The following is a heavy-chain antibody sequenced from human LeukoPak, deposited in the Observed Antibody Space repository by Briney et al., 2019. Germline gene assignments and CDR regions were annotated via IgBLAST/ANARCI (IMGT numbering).Heavy chain of an antibody. D-gene: IGHD2-15*01. J-gene: IGHJ4*02. CDR1: GFTFSGYA. V-gene: IGHV3-23*01. CDR2: ISGSGGST. Sequence: GGSLRLSCAASGFTFSGYAMSWVRQAPGKGLEWVSAISGSGGSTYYADSVKGRFTISRDNSKNTLYLQMNSLRAEDTAVYYCAKTWWYRYYFDYWGQGTLVTVSS. CDR3: AKTWWYRYYFDY.